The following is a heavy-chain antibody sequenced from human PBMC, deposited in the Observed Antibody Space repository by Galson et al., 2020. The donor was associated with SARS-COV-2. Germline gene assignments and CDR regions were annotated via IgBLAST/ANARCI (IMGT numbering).Heavy chain of an antibody. CDR3: ARTMVVVSYHMGV. D-gene: IGHD3-22*01. CDR1: GGSIKNYY. V-gene: IGHV4-59*08. J-gene: IGHJ6*02. CDR2: IYYTGST. Sequence: ETSETLSLTCTVSGGSIKNYYSSWIRHPPGKGPERIGLIYYTGSTNNNPSLKSRVTISVDTSENPVSLKLNSLTAADTAVYYCARTMVVVSYHMGVWGQGAAVAVSS.